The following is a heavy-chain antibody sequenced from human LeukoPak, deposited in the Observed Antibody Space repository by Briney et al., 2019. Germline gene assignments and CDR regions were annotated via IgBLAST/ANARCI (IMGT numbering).Heavy chain of an antibody. Sequence: GASVKVSCKASGYTFTNYGISWVRQAPGQGLEWMGWISAYNGNTHYAQNLQGRVTMTTDTSTSTAYMELKSLRSDDTAVYYCARRAGAYSHPYDYWGQGTLVTVSS. CDR1: GYTFTNYG. J-gene: IGHJ4*02. CDR2: ISAYNGNT. D-gene: IGHD4/OR15-4a*01. V-gene: IGHV1-18*01. CDR3: ARRAGAYSHPYDY.